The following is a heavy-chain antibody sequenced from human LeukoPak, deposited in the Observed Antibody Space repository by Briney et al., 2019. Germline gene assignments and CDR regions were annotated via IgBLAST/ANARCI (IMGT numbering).Heavy chain of an antibody. V-gene: IGHV3-74*01. CDR3: ARAGYCSSTSCRYRTAFDI. CDR1: GFTFSSYW. Sequence: GGSLRLSCAASGFTFSSYWMHWVRQAPGKGLVWVSRINSDGSSTSYADSVKGRFTISRDNAKNTLYLQVNSLRAEDTAVYYCARAGYCSSTSCRYRTAFDIWGQGTMVTVSS. J-gene: IGHJ3*02. D-gene: IGHD2-2*01. CDR2: INSDGSST.